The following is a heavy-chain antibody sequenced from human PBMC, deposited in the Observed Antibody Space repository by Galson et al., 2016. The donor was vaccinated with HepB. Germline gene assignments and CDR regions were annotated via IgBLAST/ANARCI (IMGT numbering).Heavy chain of an antibody. Sequence: SLRLSCAGSGFTFSGFWMTWVRQAPGKGLEWVANIKGDGSQNYVVGPAQGRFTISRDNAKNSLYLQVDSLRAEDTAVYYCVREPRATAYYYDYWGQGTLVTVSS. V-gene: IGHV3-7*03. CDR2: IKGDGSQN. CDR1: GFTFSGFW. CDR3: VREPRATAYYYDY. D-gene: IGHD2-21*01. J-gene: IGHJ4*02.